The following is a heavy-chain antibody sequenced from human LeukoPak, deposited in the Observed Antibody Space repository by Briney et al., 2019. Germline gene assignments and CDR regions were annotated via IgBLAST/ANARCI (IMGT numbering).Heavy chain of an antibody. J-gene: IGHJ4*02. V-gene: IGHV3-23*01. Sequence: PVGSLRLSRAASRVTLSAAGMTSGRQAPGMGVEWGSSICGPIANTYYADSLRGRVTPSRDNSQNTLCLQVYTLRDAGTALYYFAYPYANCDSAICYLSFDQWGQGTVVTVSS. D-gene: IGHD2-2*01. CDR2: ICGPIANT. CDR3: AYPYANCDSAICYLSFDQ. CDR1: RVTLSAAG.